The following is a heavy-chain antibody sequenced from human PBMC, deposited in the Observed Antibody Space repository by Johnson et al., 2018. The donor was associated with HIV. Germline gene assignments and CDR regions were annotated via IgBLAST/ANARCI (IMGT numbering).Heavy chain of an antibody. CDR1: GFTFSRYA. J-gene: IGHJ3*02. V-gene: IGHV3-49*04. CDR2: IRRKAYGGTT. D-gene: IGHD6-19*01. Sequence: VQLVESGGGVVQPGRSLRLSCAASGFTFSRYAMHWVRQAPGKGLEWVGFIRRKAYGGTTEYAASVQGRFTISRDDSKSIAYLQMNSLKTEDTAVYSCTREAGTMEQWLVSSAFDIWGQGTMVTVSS. CDR3: TREAGTMEQWLVSSAFDI.